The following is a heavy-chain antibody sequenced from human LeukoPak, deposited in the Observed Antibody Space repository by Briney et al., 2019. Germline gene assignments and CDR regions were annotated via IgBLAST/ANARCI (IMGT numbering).Heavy chain of an antibody. CDR3: ARGNGDNPIVVVPAAYFDY. D-gene: IGHD2-2*01. CDR1: GGSFSGYY. V-gene: IGHV4-34*01. CDR2: INHSGST. J-gene: IGHJ4*02. Sequence: PSETLSLTCAVYGGSFSGYYWSWIRQPPGKGLEWIGEINHSGSTNHNPSLKSRVTISVDTSKNQFSLKLSSVTAADTAVYYCARGNGDNPIVVVPAAYFDYWGQGTLVTVSS.